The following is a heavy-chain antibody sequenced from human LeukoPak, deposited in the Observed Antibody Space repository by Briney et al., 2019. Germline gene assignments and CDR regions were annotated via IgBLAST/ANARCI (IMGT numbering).Heavy chain of an antibody. J-gene: IGHJ4*02. V-gene: IGHV3-23*01. D-gene: IGHD3-10*01. CDR2: ISRSGTRT. CDR3: AKAGSIIWFHY. CDR1: GFSLSTND. Sequence: QTGGSLRLSCAASGFSLSTNDMSWVRQAPGRGLEWVSGISRSGTRTYYADSVKGRFTISRDSSKDTLYLQMNSLRVEDTAVYYCAKAGSIIWFHYWGQGTLVTVSS.